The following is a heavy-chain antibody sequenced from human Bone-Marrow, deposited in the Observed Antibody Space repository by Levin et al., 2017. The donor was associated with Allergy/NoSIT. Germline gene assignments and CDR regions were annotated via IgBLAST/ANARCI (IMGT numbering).Heavy chain of an antibody. J-gene: IGHJ4*02. D-gene: IGHD6-13*01. Sequence: GESLKISCVGTGFDFSDYYMTWIRQAPGQRLEWASHISNTARTTYYADSVRGRFTISRDNNKRSLFLQMDSLKVEDTAVYYCARESRAVAGTLDYWGQGIVVLVSS. CDR1: GFDFSDYY. V-gene: IGHV3-11*01. CDR3: ARESRAVAGTLDY. CDR2: ISNTARTT.